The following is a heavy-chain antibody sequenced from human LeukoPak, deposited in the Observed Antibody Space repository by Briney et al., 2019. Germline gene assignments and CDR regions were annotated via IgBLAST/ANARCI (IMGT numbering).Heavy chain of an antibody. V-gene: IGHV3-30*03. CDR3: AREGMGTTFSAWFEP. CDR1: GFTFSNYG. D-gene: IGHD1-7*01. J-gene: IGHJ5*02. Sequence: QSGGSLRLSCAASGFTFSNYGMHWVRQAPGKGLEWVAAVSSDGSIDYYADSLRGRFTVSRDNSKNTMFLQFNTLRPEDTAVYYCAREGMGTTFSAWFEPWGQGTLVTVSS. CDR2: VSSDGSID.